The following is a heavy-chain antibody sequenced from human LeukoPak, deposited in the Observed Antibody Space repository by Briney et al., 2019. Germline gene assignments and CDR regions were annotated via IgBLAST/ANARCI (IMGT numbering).Heavy chain of an antibody. CDR3: ARDYRDFTPGWFDD. D-gene: IGHD3-3*01. V-gene: IGHV4-59*01. CDR1: GVSISSYY. CDR2: VYDSGST. J-gene: IGHJ4*02. Sequence: SETLSLTCIVSGVSISSYYRSWLRQPPGKGLEWIGCVYDSGSTIYNPSLRRGVTLSVDTSRNQFSLNLSSATAPDTAVYFCARDYRDFTPGWFDDWGQGALVTVSS.